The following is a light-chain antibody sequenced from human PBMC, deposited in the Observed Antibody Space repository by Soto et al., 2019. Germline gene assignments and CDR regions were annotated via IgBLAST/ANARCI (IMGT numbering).Light chain of an antibody. CDR2: EGS. CDR1: SSDIGSYNL. V-gene: IGLV2-23*01. Sequence: QSALTQPASVSGSPGQSITISCTGTSSDIGSYNLVSWYQQHPGTAPKLIIYEGSRRPSGVSNRFSSSKSGNTASLTISGLQAEDEADYYCCSFAGSIWVFGGGTKLTGL. J-gene: IGLJ3*02. CDR3: CSFAGSIWV.